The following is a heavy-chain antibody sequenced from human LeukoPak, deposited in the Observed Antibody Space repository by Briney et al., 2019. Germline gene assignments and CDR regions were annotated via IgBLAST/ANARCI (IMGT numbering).Heavy chain of an antibody. D-gene: IGHD3-22*01. CDR2: IYYSGST. Sequence: SETLSLTCTVSGDSISSRSYYWGWVRQPPGKGLEWIGSIYYSGSTNYNPSLKSRVTISVDTSKNQFSLKLSSVTAADTAVYYCARDFYDSSGYYNWFDPWGQGTLVTVSS. J-gene: IGHJ5*02. CDR1: GDSISSRSYY. V-gene: IGHV4-39*07. CDR3: ARDFYDSSGYYNWFDP.